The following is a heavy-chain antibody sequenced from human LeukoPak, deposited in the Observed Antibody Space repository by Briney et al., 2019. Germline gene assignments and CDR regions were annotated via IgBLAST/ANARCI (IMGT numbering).Heavy chain of an antibody. V-gene: IGHV4-34*01. D-gene: IGHD3-10*01. CDR1: GGSFSGYY. Sequence: SETLYLTCAVYGGSFSGYYWSWIRQPLGKGLEWIGEINHSGSTNYNPSLKSRVTISVDTSKNQFSLKLSSVTAADTAVYYCARGRITMVRGVISWFDPWGQGTLVTVSS. J-gene: IGHJ5*02. CDR2: INHSGST. CDR3: ARGRITMVRGVISWFDP.